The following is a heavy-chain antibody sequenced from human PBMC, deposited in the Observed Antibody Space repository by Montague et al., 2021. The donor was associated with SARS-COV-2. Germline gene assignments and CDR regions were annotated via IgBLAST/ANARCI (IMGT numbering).Heavy chain of an antibody. CDR2: INHRGST. D-gene: IGHD2-8*01. Sequence: SETLSLTCGVAGGSFNFYYWSWIRQPPGKGLEWIGGINHRGSTNNNPSLKTRVTISIDTSKNQFSLKLSSVTAADTAVYYCAREQEVYAINGDLNYWGQGTLVTVSS. CDR3: AREQEVYAINGDLNY. J-gene: IGHJ4*02. CDR1: GGSFNFYY. V-gene: IGHV4-34*01.